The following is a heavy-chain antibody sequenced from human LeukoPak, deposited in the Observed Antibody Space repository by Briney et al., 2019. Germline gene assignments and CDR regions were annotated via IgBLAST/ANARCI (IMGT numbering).Heavy chain of an antibody. V-gene: IGHV4-59*01. Sequence: SETLSLTCTVSGGSISSYYWSWIRQPPGKGLEWIGYIYYSGSTNYKPSLKSRVTISVDTSKNQFSLKLSSVTAADTAVYYCARLRYGEGYWGQGTLVTVSS. CDR2: IYYSGST. D-gene: IGHD4-17*01. J-gene: IGHJ4*02. CDR3: ARLRYGEGY. CDR1: GGSISSYY.